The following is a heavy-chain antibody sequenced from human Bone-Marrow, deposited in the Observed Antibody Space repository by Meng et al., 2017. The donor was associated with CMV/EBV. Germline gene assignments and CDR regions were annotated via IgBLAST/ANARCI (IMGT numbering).Heavy chain of an antibody. D-gene: IGHD3-3*01. CDR1: GYTFIGYY. CDR3: ARTSLDPWSGNWGDYYYYGMDV. Sequence: ASVNVSCKASGYTFIGYYMHWVRQAPGQGLEWKGWINPNSGGTNYAQKFQGRVTMTRDTSISTAYMELRRLRSDDTAVYYCARTSLDPWSGNWGDYYYYGMDVWGEGTTVTVSS. J-gene: IGHJ6*04. CDR2: INPNSGGT. V-gene: IGHV1-2*02.